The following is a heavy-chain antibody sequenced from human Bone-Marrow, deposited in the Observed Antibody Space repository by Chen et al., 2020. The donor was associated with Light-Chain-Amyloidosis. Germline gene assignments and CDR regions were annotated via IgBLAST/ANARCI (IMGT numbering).Heavy chain of an antibody. CDR1: GYTFTSYY. V-gene: IGHV1-46*04. J-gene: IGHJ4*02. Sequence: QVQLVQSGAEVKKPGASVKVSCKASGYTFTSYYIHWVRQAPGQGLEWIGFINPSDEYTYHAQRLQGRLTMTRDTSTSTVYMELSSLGSDDTAVYYCARGLRETAMALAFDYWGQGTLVTVSS. D-gene: IGHD5-18*01. CDR3: ARGLRETAMALAFDY. CDR2: INPSDEYT.